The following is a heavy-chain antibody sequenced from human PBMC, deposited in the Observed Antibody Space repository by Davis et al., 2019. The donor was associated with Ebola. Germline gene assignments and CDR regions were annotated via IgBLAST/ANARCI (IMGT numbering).Heavy chain of an antibody. CDR2: ISGSGGST. CDR3: ASQERATNYYYGMDV. D-gene: IGHD1-26*01. Sequence: GESLKISCAASGFTFSSYAMSWVRQAPGKGLEWVSAISGSGGSTYYADSVKGRFTISRHNSKNTLYLQMNSLRAEDTAVYYCASQERATNYYYGMDVWGQGTTVTVSS. V-gene: IGHV3-23*01. CDR1: GFTFSSYA. J-gene: IGHJ6*02.